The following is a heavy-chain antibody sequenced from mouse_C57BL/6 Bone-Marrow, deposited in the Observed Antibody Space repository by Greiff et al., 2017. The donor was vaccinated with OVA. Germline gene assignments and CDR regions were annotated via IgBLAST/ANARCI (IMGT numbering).Heavy chain of an antibody. Sequence: QVQLKQSGAELVKPGASVKISCTASGFAFSDSWMNWVKQRPGQGLEWIGRIYPGDGETNYDAKFKGKATLTADTSSSTAYMQLSSLTSEDSAVYFCARSSGGEFAYWGQGTLVTVSA. CDR1: GFAFSDSW. V-gene: IGHV1-82*01. CDR3: ARSSGGEFAY. J-gene: IGHJ3*01. CDR2: IYPGDGET.